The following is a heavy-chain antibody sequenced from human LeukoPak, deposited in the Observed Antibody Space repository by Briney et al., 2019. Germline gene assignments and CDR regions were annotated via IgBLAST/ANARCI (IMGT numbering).Heavy chain of an antibody. V-gene: IGHV1-2*02. Sequence: APVKVSCKASGYTFTGYYMHWVRQAPGQGLEWMGWINPNSGGTNYAQKFQGRVTMTRDTSISTAYMELSRLRSDDTAVYYCASWGTIFGVVDAFDIWGQGTMVTVSS. CDR3: ASWGTIFGVVDAFDI. CDR1: GYTFTGYY. CDR2: INPNSGGT. D-gene: IGHD3-3*01. J-gene: IGHJ3*02.